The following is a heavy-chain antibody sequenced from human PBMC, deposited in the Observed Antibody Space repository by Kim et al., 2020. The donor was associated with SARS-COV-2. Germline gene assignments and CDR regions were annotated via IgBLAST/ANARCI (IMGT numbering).Heavy chain of an antibody. CDR2: ISATGDAT. J-gene: IGHJ4*02. Sequence: GGSLRLSCAASGFSFSFYAMTWVRQAPGKGLEWVSSISATGDATYYADSVKGRFTISRDNSKNTLFLHINNLRVDDTGVYYCAKKIDSSGYLFDHWGQGTLVSVSS. V-gene: IGHV3-23*01. D-gene: IGHD3-22*01. CDR1: GFSFSFYA. CDR3: AKKIDSSGYLFDH.